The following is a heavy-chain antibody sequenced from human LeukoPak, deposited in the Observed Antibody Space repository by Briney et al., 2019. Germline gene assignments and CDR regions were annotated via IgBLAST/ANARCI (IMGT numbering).Heavy chain of an antibody. CDR1: GYSFPSYW. CDR3: ARFGATPYIDY. D-gene: IGHD3-16*01. CDR2: IYPGDSDT. V-gene: IGHV5-51*01. J-gene: IGHJ4*02. Sequence: GESLKISCKGSGYSFPSYWIVWLGHMPGNGLEWMGIIYPGDSDTRYSPSFQGQVTISADKSISTAYLQWSSLKASDTAMYYCARFGATPYIDYWGQGTLVTVSS.